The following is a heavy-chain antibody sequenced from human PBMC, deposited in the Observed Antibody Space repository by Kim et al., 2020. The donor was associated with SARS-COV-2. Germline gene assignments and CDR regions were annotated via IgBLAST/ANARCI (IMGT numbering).Heavy chain of an antibody. CDR1: GFTFSSYS. CDR2: ISSSSSTI. J-gene: IGHJ6*02. Sequence: GGSLRLSCAASGFTFSSYSMNWVRQAPGKGLEWVSYISSSSSTIYYADSVKGRFTISRDNAKNSLYLQMNSLRDEDTAVYYCARRSRGWLRDFLSRYYYGMDVWGQGTTVTVSS. D-gene: IGHD5-12*01. V-gene: IGHV3-48*02. CDR3: ARRSRGWLRDFLSRYYYGMDV.